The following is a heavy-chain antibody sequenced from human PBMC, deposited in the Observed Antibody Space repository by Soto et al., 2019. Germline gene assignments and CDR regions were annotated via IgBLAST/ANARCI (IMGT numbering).Heavy chain of an antibody. J-gene: IGHJ6*02. CDR1: GYTFTGYY. CDR2: INPNSGGT. CDR3: ASRGAGYNYWPVYGMDV. V-gene: IGHV1-2*02. Sequence: QVQLVQSGAEVKKPGASVKVSCKASGYTFTGYYMHWVRQAPGQGLEWMGWINPNSGGTNYAQKFQGRVTMTRDTSISTAYMELSRLRSDDTAVYYCASRGAGYNYWPVYGMDVWGQGTTVTVSS. D-gene: IGHD5-12*01.